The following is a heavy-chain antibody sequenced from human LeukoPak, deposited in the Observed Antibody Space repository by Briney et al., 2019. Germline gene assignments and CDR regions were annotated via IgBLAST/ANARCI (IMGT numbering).Heavy chain of an antibody. CDR3: ARQNVWSGYYDYYYMDV. V-gene: IGHV4-38-2*02. J-gene: IGHJ6*03. D-gene: IGHD3-3*01. Sequence: PSETLSLTCTVSGYSISSGYYWGWIRQPPGKGLEWIGSIYHSGSTNYNPSLKSRVNMSVDTSKNQFSLKLSSVTAADTAVYYCARQNVWSGYYDYYYMDVWGKGTTVTVSS. CDR1: GYSISSGYY. CDR2: IYHSGST.